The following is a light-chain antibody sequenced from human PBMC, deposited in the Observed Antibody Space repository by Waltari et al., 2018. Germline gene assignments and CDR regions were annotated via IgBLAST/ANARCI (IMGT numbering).Light chain of an antibody. Sequence: EILLTQSPVTLSVSPGERATLSCKASQSVRSYLDWYQQKPGQAPRRLIYDASNRASGSPARFSGSGSGTDFTLTISNVEPEDFAVYYCQQRHDWPLNFGGGTKLEIK. V-gene: IGKV3-11*01. CDR3: QQRHDWPLN. CDR1: QSVRSY. CDR2: DAS. J-gene: IGKJ4*01.